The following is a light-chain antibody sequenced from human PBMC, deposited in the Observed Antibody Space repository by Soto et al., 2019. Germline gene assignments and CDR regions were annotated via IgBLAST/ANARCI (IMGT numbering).Light chain of an antibody. Sequence: DTVMTQSPATLSVSPGVTATLSCRASESVGSNLAWYQQKPGQAPRLLIYGASTRATGIPARLSGSGSGTEFTLTISSLQSEDSAVYYCQQYDNWPPWTFGQGTKVEI. CDR3: QQYDNWPPWT. V-gene: IGKV3-15*01. J-gene: IGKJ1*01. CDR1: ESVGSN. CDR2: GAS.